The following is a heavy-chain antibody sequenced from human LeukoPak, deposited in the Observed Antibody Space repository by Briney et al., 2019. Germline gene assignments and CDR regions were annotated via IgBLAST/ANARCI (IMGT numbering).Heavy chain of an antibody. CDR3: ARDLYDYGDPATGN. D-gene: IGHD4-17*01. CDR2: IWYDGSNK. Sequence: GGSLRLSCAASGFTFSSYGMHWVRQAPGKGLEWVAVIWYDGSNKYYADSVKGRFTISRDNSKNTLYLQMNSLRAEDTAVYYCARDLYDYGDPATGNWGQGTLVTVSS. CDR1: GFTFSSYG. V-gene: IGHV3-33*01. J-gene: IGHJ4*02.